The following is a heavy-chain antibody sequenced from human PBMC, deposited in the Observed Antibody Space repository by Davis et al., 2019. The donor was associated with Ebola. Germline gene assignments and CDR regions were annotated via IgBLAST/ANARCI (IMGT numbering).Heavy chain of an antibody. Sequence: GGSLRLSCAASGFTFSGYAMSWVRQAPGKGLEWVSAISGSGGSTYYADSVKGRFTISRDNSKNTLYLQMNSLRAEDTAVYYCAKSVKWELLRIYFDYWGQGTLVTVSS. CDR3: AKSVKWELLRIYFDY. V-gene: IGHV3-23*01. CDR1: GFTFSGYA. J-gene: IGHJ4*02. CDR2: ISGSGGST. D-gene: IGHD1-26*01.